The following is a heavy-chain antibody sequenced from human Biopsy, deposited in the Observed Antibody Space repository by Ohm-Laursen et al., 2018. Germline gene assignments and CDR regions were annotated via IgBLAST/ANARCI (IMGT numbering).Heavy chain of an antibody. CDR1: GDSISSYY. CDR3: ARLYRLDDYWNDDPPDAFDV. V-gene: IGHV4-59*07. J-gene: IGHJ3*01. D-gene: IGHD3-3*01. CDR2: ISGRGAT. Sequence: SDTLSLTWTVSGDSISSYYWSWIRQSPRKGLEWIGHISGRGATNYNPSLRGRVTISVDTSKNQFSLKLSSVTAADTAVFFCARLYRLDDYWNDDPPDAFDVWGQGTMVTVSS.